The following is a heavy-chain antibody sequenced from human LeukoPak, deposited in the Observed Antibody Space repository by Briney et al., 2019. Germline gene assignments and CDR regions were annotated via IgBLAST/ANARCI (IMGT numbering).Heavy chain of an antibody. Sequence: SETLSLTCTVSGGSISSSSYYWGWIRQPPGKGLEWIGEINHSGSTNYNPSLKSRVTISVDTSKNQFSLKLSSVTAADTAVYYCARGKGSGWYGDYFDYWGQGTLVTVSS. CDR1: GGSISSSSYY. V-gene: IGHV4-39*07. J-gene: IGHJ4*02. CDR2: INHSGST. D-gene: IGHD6-19*01. CDR3: ARGKGSGWYGDYFDY.